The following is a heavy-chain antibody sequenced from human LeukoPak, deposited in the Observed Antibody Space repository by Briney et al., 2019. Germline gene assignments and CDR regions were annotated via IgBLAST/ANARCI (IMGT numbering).Heavy chain of an antibody. CDR1: GYTFTSYG. CDR2: ISAYNGNT. D-gene: IGHD6-19*01. J-gene: IGHJ3*02. V-gene: IGHV1-18*01. CDR3: ARGLQENPAWLTAFSAFDI. Sequence: GASVKASCKTSGYTFTSYGISWVRQAPGQGLEWMGWISAYNGNTNYAQKVQGRVTMTTDTSTSTAYMELRSLRSDDTAVYYCARGLQENPAWLTAFSAFDIWGQGTMVPVSS.